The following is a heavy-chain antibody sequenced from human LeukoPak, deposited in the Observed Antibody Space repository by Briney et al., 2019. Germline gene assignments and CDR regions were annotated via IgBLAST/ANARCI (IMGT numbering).Heavy chain of an antibody. CDR3: AKDYYYDSSGYYDY. J-gene: IGHJ4*02. CDR2: ISWNSGSI. Sequence: GRSLRLSCAASGFNFDDYAMHWVRHTPGKGLEWVSGISWNSGSIAYAASVKGRFTISRDNAKNSLYLQMYSPRAEDTALYYCAKDYYYDSSGYYDYWGQGTLVTVSS. V-gene: IGHV3-9*01. D-gene: IGHD3-22*01. CDR1: GFNFDDYA.